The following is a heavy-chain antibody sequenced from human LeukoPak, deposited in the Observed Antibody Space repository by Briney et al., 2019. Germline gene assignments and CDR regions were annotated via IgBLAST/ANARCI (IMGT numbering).Heavy chain of an antibody. CDR3: ARDRYDSSGYYSDY. CDR2: IYHSGST. V-gene: IGHV4-38-2*02. Sequence: RASETLSLTCTVSGYSISSGYYWGWIRQPPGKGLEWIGSIYHSGSTYYNPSLKSRVTISVDTSKNQFSLKLSSVTAADTAVYYCARDRYDSSGYYSDYWGQGTLVTVSS. J-gene: IGHJ4*02. CDR1: GYSISSGYY. D-gene: IGHD3-22*01.